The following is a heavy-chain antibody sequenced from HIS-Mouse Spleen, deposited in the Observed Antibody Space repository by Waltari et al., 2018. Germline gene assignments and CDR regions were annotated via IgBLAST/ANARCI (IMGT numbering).Heavy chain of an antibody. CDR3: ARRRSYFDY. V-gene: IGHV3-30-3*01. CDR1: GFTFSSYA. Sequence: QVQLVESGGGVVQPGRSLRLPCAASGFTFSSYAMHWVRQAPGKGLEWVAVISYDGSNKYYADSVKGRFTISRDNSKNTLYLQMNSLRAEDTAVYYCARRRSYFDYWGQGTLVTVSS. CDR2: ISYDGSNK. J-gene: IGHJ4*02.